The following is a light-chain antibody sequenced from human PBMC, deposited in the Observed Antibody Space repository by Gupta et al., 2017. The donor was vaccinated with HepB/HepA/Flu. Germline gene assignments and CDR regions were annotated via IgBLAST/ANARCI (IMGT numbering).Light chain of an antibody. J-gene: IGLJ3*02. V-gene: IGLV3-21*03. CDR2: DDS. Sequence: SYVLTQPPSVSVAPGKTARITCGGNNLGSKSAPWYQQKPGQAPRLVVYDDSDRPSGIPERFSGSNSGNTATLTISRVEAGDEADYYCQVWDSSSDHSGVFGGGTKLTVL. CDR3: QVWDSSSDHSGV. CDR1: NLGSKS.